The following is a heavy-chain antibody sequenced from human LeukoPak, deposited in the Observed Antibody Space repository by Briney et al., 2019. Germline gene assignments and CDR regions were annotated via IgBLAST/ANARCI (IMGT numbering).Heavy chain of an antibody. J-gene: IGHJ4*02. CDR1: GFTFSSYW. D-gene: IGHD4-23*01. Sequence: GGSLRLSCAASGFTFSSYWMNWVRQAPGKGLVWVSRIASDGSSTTYADSVKGRFSISRDNAENTLYLQMNSLRVEGTAVYYCARGRPHGNDYRGQGTLVTVSS. V-gene: IGHV3-74*01. CDR2: IASDGSST. CDR3: ARGRPHGNDY.